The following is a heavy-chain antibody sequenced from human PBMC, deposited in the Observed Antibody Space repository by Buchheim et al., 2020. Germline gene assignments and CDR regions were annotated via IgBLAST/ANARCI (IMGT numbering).Heavy chain of an antibody. Sequence: QVQLVESGGGLVKPGGSLRLSCAASGFTFSDYYMSWIRQAPGKGLEWVSYISSSGSTIYYADSVKGRSTISRDNAKNSLYLQMNSLRAEDTAVYYCARGTVTDRYDFWSGNAPGYFDYWGQGTL. V-gene: IGHV3-11*01. CDR1: GFTFSDYY. CDR2: ISSSGSTI. D-gene: IGHD3-3*01. J-gene: IGHJ4*02. CDR3: ARGTVTDRYDFWSGNAPGYFDY.